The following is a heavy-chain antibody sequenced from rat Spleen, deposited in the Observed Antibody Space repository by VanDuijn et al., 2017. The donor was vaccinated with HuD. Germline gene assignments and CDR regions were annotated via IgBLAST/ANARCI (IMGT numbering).Heavy chain of an antibody. J-gene: IGHJ2*01. CDR1: GFTFRNYD. Sequence: EVKLVESGGGLVQPGRSLKLSCAASGFTFRNYDMAWVRQAPTKGLEWVASISYDGSGTYYRDSVKGRFTISRDNAKSTLYLQMESLRSEDTATYYCAKKIRGTLDYWGQGVMVTVSS. D-gene: IGHD4-3*01. V-gene: IGHV5-29*01. CDR2: ISYDGSGT. CDR3: AKKIRGTLDY.